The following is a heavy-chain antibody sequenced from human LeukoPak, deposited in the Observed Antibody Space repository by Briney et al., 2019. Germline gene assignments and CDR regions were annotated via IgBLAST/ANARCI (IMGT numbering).Heavy chain of an antibody. CDR3: ARHPGNYDILTGYYRDAFDI. Sequence: SETLSLTCTVSGGSISSYYWSWIRQPPGKGLEWIGYIYYSGSTNYNPSLKSRVTISVDTSKNQFSLKLSSVTAADTAVYYCARHPGNYDILTGYYRDAFDIWGQGTMVTVSS. D-gene: IGHD3-9*01. CDR1: GGSISSYY. V-gene: IGHV4-59*08. J-gene: IGHJ3*02. CDR2: IYYSGST.